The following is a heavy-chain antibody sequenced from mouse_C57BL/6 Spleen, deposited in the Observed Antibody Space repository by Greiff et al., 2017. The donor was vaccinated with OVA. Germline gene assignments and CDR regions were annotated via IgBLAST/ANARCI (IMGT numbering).Heavy chain of an antibody. J-gene: IGHJ1*03. CDR2: IDPSDSYT. D-gene: IGHD1-1*01. V-gene: IGHV1-69*01. CDR3: ARYYYGSPYSFDV. Sequence: QVHVKQPGAELVMPGASVKLSCKASGYTFTSYWMHWVKQRPGQGLEWIGEIDPSDSYTNYNQKFKGKSTLTVDKSSSTAYMQLSSLTSEDSAVYYCARYYYGSPYSFDVWGTGTMVTVSS. CDR1: GYTFTSYW.